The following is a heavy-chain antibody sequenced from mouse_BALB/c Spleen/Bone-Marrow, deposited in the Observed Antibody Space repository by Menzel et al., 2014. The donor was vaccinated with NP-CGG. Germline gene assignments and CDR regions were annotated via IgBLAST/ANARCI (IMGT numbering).Heavy chain of an antibody. CDR3: GRDINYGMHRYFDV. CDR2: LRNKATGYTT. Sequence: EAPLVESGGGLVQPGGSLRHSCATSGFPFTDYYMSWVRQPPGTALEWLVFLRNKATGYTTEYSASAKGRLTISRDTSQSIHYLQMNPLRAEDSATYYCGRDINYGMHRYFDVWGARTTVTGAS. CDR1: GFPFTDYY. D-gene: IGHD2-1*01. J-gene: IGHJ1*01. V-gene: IGHV7-3*02.